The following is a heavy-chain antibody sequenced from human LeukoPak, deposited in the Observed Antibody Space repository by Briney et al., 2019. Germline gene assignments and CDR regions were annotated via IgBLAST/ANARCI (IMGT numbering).Heavy chain of an antibody. Sequence: SETLSLTCTVSGGSISSGGYHWSWIRQHPGKGLEWIGYIYYSGSTYYNPSLKSRVTISVDTSKNQFSLKLSSVTAADTAVYYCASTTSTAPTGAYYYYGMDVWGQGTTVTVSS. D-gene: IGHD5-18*01. CDR1: GGSISSGGYH. V-gene: IGHV4-31*03. CDR2: IYYSGST. J-gene: IGHJ6*02. CDR3: ASTTSTAPTGAYYYYGMDV.